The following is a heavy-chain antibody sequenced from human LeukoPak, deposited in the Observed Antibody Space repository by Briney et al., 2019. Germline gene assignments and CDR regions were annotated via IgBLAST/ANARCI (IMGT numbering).Heavy chain of an antibody. J-gene: IGHJ5*02. CDR1: GGSISSGSYY. V-gene: IGHV4-61*02. CDR3: ARDRGYSSSWYLFPTGWFDP. D-gene: IGHD6-13*01. CDR2: IYTSGST. Sequence: SQTLSLTCTVSGGSISSGSYYWSWIRQPAGKGLEWIGRIYTSGSTNYNPSLKSRVTISVDTSKNQFSLKLSSVTAADTAVYYCARDRGYSSSWYLFPTGWFDPWGQGTLVTVSS.